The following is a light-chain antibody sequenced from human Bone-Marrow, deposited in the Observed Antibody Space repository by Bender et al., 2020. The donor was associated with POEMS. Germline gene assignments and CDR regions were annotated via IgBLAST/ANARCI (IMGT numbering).Light chain of an antibody. V-gene: IGLV2-14*03. J-gene: IGLJ2*01. Sequence: QSALTQPASVSGSPGQSITISCAGTSSDIGGYNYVSWYQQHPGKAPKLIIYDVSNRPSGVSTRFSGFKSGNTASLTVSGLQAEDEADYYCTSFAGSDNLFGGGTKLTVL. CDR2: DVS. CDR1: SSDIGGYNY. CDR3: TSFAGSDNL.